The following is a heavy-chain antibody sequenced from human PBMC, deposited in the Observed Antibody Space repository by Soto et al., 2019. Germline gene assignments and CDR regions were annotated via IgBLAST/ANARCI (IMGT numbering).Heavy chain of an antibody. CDR1: GFTFDDYA. V-gene: IGHV3-9*01. CDR2: ISWNSGSI. J-gene: IGHJ4*02. D-gene: IGHD4-17*01. CDR3: AKDKSLYGDYGRYFDY. Sequence: LRLSCTASGFTFDDYAMHWVRQAPGKGLEWVSGISWNSGSIAYADSVKGRVTISRDNAKNSLYLQMNSLRDEDTAFYYCAKDKSLYGDYGRYFDYWGQGTLVTVSS.